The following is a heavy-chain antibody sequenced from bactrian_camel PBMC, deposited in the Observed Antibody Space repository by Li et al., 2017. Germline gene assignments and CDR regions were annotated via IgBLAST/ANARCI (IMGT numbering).Heavy chain of an antibody. D-gene: IGHD6*01. Sequence: HVQLVESGGGSVQAGGSLKLSCTSPGHIFSSCGMGWYRQIPGKERELVSSINNDGMTRYADSVKGRFSVSQDEARRVMTLQMTRLKPEDTSRYSCAADRLGLCTAVEWVQVNYDFWGRGTQVTVS. J-gene: IGHJ4*01. CDR2: INNDGMT. CDR3: AADRLGLCTAVEWVQVNYDF. CDR1: GHIFSSCG. V-gene: IGHV3S53*01.